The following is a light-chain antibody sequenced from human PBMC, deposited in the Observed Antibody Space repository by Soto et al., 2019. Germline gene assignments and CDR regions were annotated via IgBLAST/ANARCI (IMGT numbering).Light chain of an antibody. V-gene: IGKV1-5*01. CDR3: QQYYSFPYT. CDR2: DVS. J-gene: IGKJ2*01. Sequence: DIQMTQSPSTLYASVGDRVTITCRASQSVSGWLAWYQQKPGKAPTLLIFDVSRLEVGVPSRFRGGGSGTEFTLTITSLQPDDFATYYCQQYYSFPYTFGQGTKLEIK. CDR1: QSVSGW.